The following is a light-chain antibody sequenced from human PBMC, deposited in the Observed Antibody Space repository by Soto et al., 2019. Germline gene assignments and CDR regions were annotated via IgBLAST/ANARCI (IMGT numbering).Light chain of an antibody. CDR1: QSLLDSDGYKY. Sequence: DIVMTQSPISLPVSPGEPASISCRSSQSLLDSDGYKYLDWYLQKPGQSPQLLIYMGSNRATGVPDRCSGIGSGTDFTLKISRVEAEDVGVYYCMQALQTGYTFGQGTRLEIK. J-gene: IGKJ2*01. CDR2: MGS. V-gene: IGKV2-28*01. CDR3: MQALQTGYT.